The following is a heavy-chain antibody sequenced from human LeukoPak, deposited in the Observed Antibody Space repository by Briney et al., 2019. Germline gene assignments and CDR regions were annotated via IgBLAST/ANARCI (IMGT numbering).Heavy chain of an antibody. D-gene: IGHD3-10*01. J-gene: IGHJ5*02. CDR2: IYYSGST. CDR1: GGSIGSGGYY. Sequence: SQTLSLTCTVSGGSIGSGGYYWSWIRQHPGKGLEWIGYIYYSGSTYYNPSLKSRVTISVDTSKNQFSLRLSSVTAADTAVYYCARATVRGHFDPWGQGTLVTVSS. V-gene: IGHV4-31*03. CDR3: ARATVRGHFDP.